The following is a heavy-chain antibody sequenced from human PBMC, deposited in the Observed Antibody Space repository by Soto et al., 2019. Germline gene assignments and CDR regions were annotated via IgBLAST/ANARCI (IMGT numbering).Heavy chain of an antibody. V-gene: IGHV3-15*07. CDR2: VKSKTDGGTT. Sequence: GGSLRLSCAASGFTFSNAWINWVRQAPGKGLEWVGRVKSKTDGGTTDYAEPVKGRFTISRDDSKNMLYLQMNSLKTEDTAVYYCTTEPGITMVRGVPWYFDYWGQGTLVTVS. CDR1: GFTFSNAW. J-gene: IGHJ4*02. D-gene: IGHD3-10*01. CDR3: TTEPGITMVRGVPWYFDY.